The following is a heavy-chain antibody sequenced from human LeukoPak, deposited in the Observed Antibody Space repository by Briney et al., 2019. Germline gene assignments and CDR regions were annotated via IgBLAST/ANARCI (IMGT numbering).Heavy chain of an antibody. CDR1: GFTFSSYG. Sequence: GGSLRLSCAASGFTFSSYGMHWVRQAPGKGLEWVAVTWYDGSNKYYADSVKGRFTISRDNSKNTLYLQMNSLRAEDTAVYYCARGDIWTGYLSGGFDYWGQGTLVTVSS. V-gene: IGHV3-33*01. J-gene: IGHJ4*02. D-gene: IGHD3-9*01. CDR2: TWYDGSNK. CDR3: ARGDIWTGYLSGGFDY.